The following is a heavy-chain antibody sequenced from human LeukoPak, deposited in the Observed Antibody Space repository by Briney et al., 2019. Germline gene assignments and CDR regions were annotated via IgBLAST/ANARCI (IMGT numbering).Heavy chain of an antibody. CDR1: GSTFSSYA. D-gene: IGHD2-15*01. V-gene: IGHV3-23*01. Sequence: GRSLRLSCAASGSTFSSYAMSWVRQAPGKGLEWVSAISGSGGSTYYADSVKGRFTISRDNSKNTLYLQMNSLRAEDTAVYYCAKLTLLGYCSGGSCYDRRVFDYWGQGTLVTVSS. J-gene: IGHJ4*02. CDR2: ISGSGGST. CDR3: AKLTLLGYCSGGSCYDRRVFDY.